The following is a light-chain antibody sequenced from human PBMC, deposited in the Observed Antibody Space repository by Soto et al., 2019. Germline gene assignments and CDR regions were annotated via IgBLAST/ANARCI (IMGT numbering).Light chain of an antibody. CDR1: QSVLFSSNNKNY. V-gene: IGKV4-1*01. Sequence: DIVMTQSPDSLAVSLGERATINCKSTQSVLFSSNNKNYLGWYQQKAGQPPKLLISWASTRESGVPDRFSGSGSGTDFTLTISRLQAEDVAVYYCQQYYSTPPTFGGGTKVEI. CDR2: WAS. J-gene: IGKJ4*01. CDR3: QQYYSTPPT.